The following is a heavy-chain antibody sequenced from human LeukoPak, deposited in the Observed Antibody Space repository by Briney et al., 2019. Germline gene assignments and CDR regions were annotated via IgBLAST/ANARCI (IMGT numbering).Heavy chain of an antibody. CDR2: FYISGST. CDR1: GGSISSYS. J-gene: IGHJ5*02. V-gene: IGHV4-4*07. CDR3: ARDRTGWFDP. Sequence: SETLSLTCTVAGGSISSYSWSWIRQPAGKGPEWIGRFYISGSTHYSPPLKSRVTVSLDKSRNQFSLKMSSVTAADTAVYYCARDRTGWFDPWGQGILVTVSS.